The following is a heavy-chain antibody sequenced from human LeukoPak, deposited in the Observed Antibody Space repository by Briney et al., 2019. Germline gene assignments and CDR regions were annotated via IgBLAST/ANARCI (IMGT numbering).Heavy chain of an antibody. D-gene: IGHD3-10*01. CDR2: IYPGDSDT. CDR3: ARRKIFYGSGNYSLDY. V-gene: IGHV5-51*01. Sequence: GESLKISCKGSGYRFTSYWIAWVRQMPGKGLEWMGIIYPGDSDTRYSPSFQGQVTISADKAIRTAYLQWSSLKASDTTVYYGARRKIFYGSGNYSLDYWGQGTLVTVSS. CDR1: GYRFTSYW. J-gene: IGHJ4*01.